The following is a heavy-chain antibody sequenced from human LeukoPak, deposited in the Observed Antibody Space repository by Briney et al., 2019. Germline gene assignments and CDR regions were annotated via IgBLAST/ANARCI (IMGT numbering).Heavy chain of an antibody. V-gene: IGHV1-18*01. Sequence: ASVKVSCKASGYTFTSYGISWVRQAPGQGLEWMGWISAYNGNTDYAQKLQGRVTMTTDTSTSTAYMELRSLRSDDTAVYYCAYSSSYHEIDYWGQGTLVTVSS. D-gene: IGHD6-13*01. CDR2: ISAYNGNT. CDR3: AYSSSYHEIDY. J-gene: IGHJ4*02. CDR1: GYTFTSYG.